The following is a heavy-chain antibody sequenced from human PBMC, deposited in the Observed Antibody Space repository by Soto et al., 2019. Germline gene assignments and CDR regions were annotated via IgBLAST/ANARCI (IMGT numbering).Heavy chain of an antibody. D-gene: IGHD2-21*02. V-gene: IGHV1-46*02. J-gene: IGHJ4*02. Sequence: QVQLVQSGAEVRKPAASVKVSCKPSGYTFNTYYRHWLRQAPGQALEWMGVIHPSGGGTTYAQKFLGRVTVTRDTSTTTVFMELSSLRSDDTAVYYCARGGHIAVVTASFDNWGQGTLVTVSS. CDR1: GYTFNTYY. CDR3: ARGGHIAVVTASFDN. CDR2: IHPSGGGT.